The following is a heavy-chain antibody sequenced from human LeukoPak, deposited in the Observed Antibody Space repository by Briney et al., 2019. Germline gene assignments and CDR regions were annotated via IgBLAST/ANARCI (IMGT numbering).Heavy chain of an antibody. CDR2: ISGSGGST. Sequence: GGSLRLSCAASGFTFSSYAMSWVRQAPGKGLEWVSAISGSGGSTYYADSVKGRFTISRDNSKNTLYLQMNSLRAEDTAFYYCASAVGAGYYFDYWGQGTLVTVPS. J-gene: IGHJ4*02. CDR1: GFTFSSYA. V-gene: IGHV3-23*01. D-gene: IGHD1-26*01. CDR3: ASAVGAGYYFDY.